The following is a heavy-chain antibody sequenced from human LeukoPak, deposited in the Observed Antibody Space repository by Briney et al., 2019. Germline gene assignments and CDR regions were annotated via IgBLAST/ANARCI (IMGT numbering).Heavy chain of an antibody. CDR3: ARVNDFWSGYFDS. J-gene: IGHJ4*02. CDR2: INPAGGST. CDR1: GYTFTTYY. V-gene: IGHV1-46*01. D-gene: IGHD3-3*01. Sequence: ASVKVSCKASGYTFTTYYIHWVRQAPGQGLEWMGIINPAGGSTTYAHRFQGRLTMTRDTSTSTVYMELSSLRSEDTAVYYCARVNDFWSGYFDSWGQGTLVTVSS.